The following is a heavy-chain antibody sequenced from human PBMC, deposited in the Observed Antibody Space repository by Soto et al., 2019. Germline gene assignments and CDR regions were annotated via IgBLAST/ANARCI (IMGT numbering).Heavy chain of an antibody. CDR1: GFTFSSYA. CDR3: ARRSSGWYFDY. CDR2: ISGSGGST. D-gene: IGHD6-19*01. J-gene: IGHJ4*02. Sequence: EVQLLESGGGLVQPGGSLRLSCAAAGFTFSSYAMSWVRPAPGKGLEWVSAISGSGGSTYYADSVKGRFTISRDNSKNTLYLQMNSLRAEDTAVYYCARRSSGWYFDYWGQGTLVTVSS. V-gene: IGHV3-23*01.